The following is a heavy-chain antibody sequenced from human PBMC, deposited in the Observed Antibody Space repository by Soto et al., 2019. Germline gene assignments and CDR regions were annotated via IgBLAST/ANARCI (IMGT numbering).Heavy chain of an antibody. J-gene: IGHJ6*02. CDR3: ARGLYGTEDSDYYYGMDV. CDR2: IIPIFGTA. Sequence: GASVKVSCKASGGTFSSYAISWVRQAPGQGLEWMGGIIPIFGTANYAQKFQGRVTITADESTSTAYMELSSLRSEDTAVYYCARGLYGTEDSDYYYGMDVWGQGTTVTVSS. CDR1: GGTFSSYA. D-gene: IGHD1-7*01. V-gene: IGHV1-69*13.